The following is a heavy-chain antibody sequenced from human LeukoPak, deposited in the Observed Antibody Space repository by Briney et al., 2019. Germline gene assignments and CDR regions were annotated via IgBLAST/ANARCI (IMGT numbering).Heavy chain of an antibody. CDR3: ARGGTGYSSSRRAFDI. V-gene: IGHV4-61*02. CDR2: IYTSGST. Sequence: PSQTLSLTCTVSGGSTSSGSYYWSWIRQPAGKGLEWIGRIYTSGSTNYNPSLKSRVTISVDTSKNQFSLKLSSVTAADTAVYYCARGGTGYSSSRRAFDIWGQGTMVTVSS. J-gene: IGHJ3*02. D-gene: IGHD6-13*01. CDR1: GGSTSSGSYY.